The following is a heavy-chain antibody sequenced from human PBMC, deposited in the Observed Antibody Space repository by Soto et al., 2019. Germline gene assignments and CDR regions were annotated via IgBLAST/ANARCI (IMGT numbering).Heavy chain of an antibody. J-gene: IGHJ4*02. D-gene: IGHD6-13*01. CDR1: GFTFSSYA. Sequence: GGSLRLSCAASGFTFSSYAMSWVRQAPGKGLEWVSAISGSGGSTYYADSVKGRFTISRDNSKNTLYLQMNSLRAEDTAVYYCAKAPLEYSSSGGDYWGQGTLVTVSS. CDR3: AKAPLEYSSSGGDY. CDR2: ISGSGGST. V-gene: IGHV3-23*01.